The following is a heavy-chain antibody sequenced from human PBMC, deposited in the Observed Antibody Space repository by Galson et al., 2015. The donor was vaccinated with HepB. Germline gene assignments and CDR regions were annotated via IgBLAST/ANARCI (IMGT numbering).Heavy chain of an antibody. CDR3: ARAPGGGATVTKMLNWFDP. CDR2: IYYSGST. V-gene: IGHV4-31*03. Sequence: TLSLTCTVSGGSISSGGYYWSWIRQHPGKGLEWIGYIYYSGSTYYNPSLKSRVTISVDTSKNQFSLKLSSVTAADTAVYYCARAPGGGATVTKMLNWFDPWGQGTLVTLSS. CDR1: GGSISSGGYY. J-gene: IGHJ5*02. D-gene: IGHD4-11*01.